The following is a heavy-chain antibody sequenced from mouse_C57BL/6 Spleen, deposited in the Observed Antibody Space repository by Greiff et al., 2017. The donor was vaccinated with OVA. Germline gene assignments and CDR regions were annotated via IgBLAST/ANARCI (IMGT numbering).Heavy chain of an antibody. CDR1: GYTFTSYW. V-gene: IGHV1-52*01. CDR2: IDPPDSET. D-gene: IGHD1-2*01. Sequence: QVQLQQPGAELVRPGSSVKLSCKASGYTFTSYWMHWVKQRPIQGLEWIGNIDPPDSETHYNQKFKDKATLTVDKSSSTAYMQLSSLTSEDSAVYYCARGDYDGYYDAMDYWGQGTSVTVSS. CDR3: ARGDYDGYYDAMDY. J-gene: IGHJ4*01.